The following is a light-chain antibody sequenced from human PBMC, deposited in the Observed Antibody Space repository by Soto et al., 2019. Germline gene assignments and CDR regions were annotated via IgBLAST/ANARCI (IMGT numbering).Light chain of an antibody. J-gene: IGKJ2*01. CDR2: DVS. V-gene: IGKV1-5*01. CDR1: QSVSVS. Sequence: GDSVSITCRASQSVSVSLAWYQHKPGEAPKLLIYDVSNLETGVPSRFSGSGSGTEFSLTIRSLQPDDFATYYCQQSYSTPYTFGQGTKVDIK. CDR3: QQSYSTPYT.